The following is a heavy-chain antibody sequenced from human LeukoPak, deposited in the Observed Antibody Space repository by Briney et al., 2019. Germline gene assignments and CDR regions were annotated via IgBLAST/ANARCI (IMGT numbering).Heavy chain of an antibody. D-gene: IGHD3-10*01. CDR1: GGTFSSYA. V-gene: IGHV1-69*04. Sequence: SVKVSCKASGGTFSSYAMSWVRQAPGQGLEWMGRIIPILGIANYAQKFQGRVTITADKSTSTAYMELSSLRSEDTAVYYCAIGMVRGVIYYYYGMDVWGQGTTVTVSS. CDR2: IIPILGIA. J-gene: IGHJ6*02. CDR3: AIGMVRGVIYYYYGMDV.